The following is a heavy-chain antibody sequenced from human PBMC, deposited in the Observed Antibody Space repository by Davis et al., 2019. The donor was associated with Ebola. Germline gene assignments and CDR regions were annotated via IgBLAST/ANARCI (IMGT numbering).Heavy chain of an antibody. Sequence: AASVKVSCKASGYSFTDDGISWVRQAPGQGLEWMGGIIPIFDTANYAQKFQGRVTITADESTSTAYMELSSLRSEDTAVYYCARLESLQRDAFDIWGQGTMVTVSS. J-gene: IGHJ3*02. CDR2: IIPIFDTA. CDR1: GYSFTDDG. V-gene: IGHV1-69*13. CDR3: ARLESLQRDAFDI.